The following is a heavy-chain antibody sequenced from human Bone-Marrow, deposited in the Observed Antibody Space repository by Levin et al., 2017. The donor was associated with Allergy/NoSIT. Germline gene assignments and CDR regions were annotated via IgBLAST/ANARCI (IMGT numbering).Heavy chain of an antibody. CDR2: ISSSSSTI. CDR1: GFTFSSYS. D-gene: IGHD4-23*01. CDR3: ARVGGVEDYGGVWYYYGMDV. V-gene: IGHV3-48*02. J-gene: IGHJ6*02. Sequence: GGSLRLSCAASGFTFSSYSMNWVRQAPGKGLEWVSYISSSSSTIYYADSVKGRFTISRDNAKNSLYLQMNSLRDEDTAVYYCARVGGVEDYGGVWYYYGMDVWGQGTTVTVSS.